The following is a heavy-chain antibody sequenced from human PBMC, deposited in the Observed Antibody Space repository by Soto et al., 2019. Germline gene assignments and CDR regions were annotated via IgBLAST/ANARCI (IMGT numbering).Heavy chain of an antibody. Sequence: PGGSLRLSCAASRFSFSNFWLSWVRQAPGKGLEWLARIKSRTENETTDYASPARGSFIISRDDSKNMLYLQLNSLKSEDTGVYYCGRVLPHANSWFDYWGQGTPVTVSS. CDR2: IKSRTENETT. CDR3: GRVLPHANSWFDY. D-gene: IGHD2-15*01. V-gene: IGHV3-15*01. CDR1: RFSFSNFW. J-gene: IGHJ4*02.